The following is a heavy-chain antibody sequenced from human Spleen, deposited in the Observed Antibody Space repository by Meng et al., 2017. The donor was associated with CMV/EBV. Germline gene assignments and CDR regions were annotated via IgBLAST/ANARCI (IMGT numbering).Heavy chain of an antibody. CDR2: ISVSGRTI. J-gene: IGHJ6*02. Sequence: GGSLRLSCAASGFTFSDFYMSWIRQAPGKGLEWVSYISVSGRTIYYADSVKGRFTISRDNAKNSLYLQINSLRAGDTAVYYCARAGNIGTVSYYYYGMDVWGQGTTVTVSS. D-gene: IGHD2/OR15-2a*01. CDR3: ARAGNIGTVSYYYYGMDV. CDR1: GFTFSDFY. V-gene: IGHV3-11*01.